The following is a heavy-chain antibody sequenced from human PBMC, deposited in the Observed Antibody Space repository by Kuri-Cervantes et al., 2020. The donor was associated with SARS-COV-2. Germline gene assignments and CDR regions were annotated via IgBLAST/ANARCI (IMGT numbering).Heavy chain of an antibody. Sequence: LSLTCAASGFTFSSYWMHWVRQAPGRGLVWVSRINSDGSSTSYADSVKGRFTTSRDNAKNTLYLQMNSLRAEDTAVYYCAREWSRYYDSRGYYYPKADAFDIWGQGTMVTVS. CDR1: GFTFSSYW. CDR2: INSDGSST. CDR3: AREWSRYYDSRGYYYPKADAFDI. J-gene: IGHJ3*02. D-gene: IGHD3-22*01. V-gene: IGHV3-74*01.